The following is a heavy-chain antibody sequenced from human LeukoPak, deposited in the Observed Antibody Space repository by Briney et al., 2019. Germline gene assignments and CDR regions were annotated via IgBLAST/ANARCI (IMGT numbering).Heavy chain of an antibody. CDR2: IYYSGST. CDR3: ARHARNWRYNWFDP. CDR1: GGSISSYY. D-gene: IGHD1-20*01. Sequence: PSETLSLTCTVSGGSISSYYWSWIRQPPGKGLEWIGYIYYSGSTNYNPSLKSRVTISVDTSKNQFSLKLSSVTAADTAVYYCARHARNWRYNWFDPWGQGTLVTVSS. V-gene: IGHV4-59*08. J-gene: IGHJ5*02.